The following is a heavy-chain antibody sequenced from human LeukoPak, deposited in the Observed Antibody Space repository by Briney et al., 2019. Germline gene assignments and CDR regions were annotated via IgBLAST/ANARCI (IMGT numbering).Heavy chain of an antibody. Sequence: GASVKVSCKASGYTFTSYDINWVRQATGQGLEWMGWMNPNSGNTGYAQKFQGRVTMTRNTSISTAYMELSSLRSEDTAVYYCASSFATQITIFGVVIPPQGRYYGMDVWGQGTTVTVSS. D-gene: IGHD3-3*01. J-gene: IGHJ6*02. CDR2: MNPNSGNT. CDR3: ASSFATQITIFGVVIPPQGRYYGMDV. CDR1: GYTFTSYD. V-gene: IGHV1-8*01.